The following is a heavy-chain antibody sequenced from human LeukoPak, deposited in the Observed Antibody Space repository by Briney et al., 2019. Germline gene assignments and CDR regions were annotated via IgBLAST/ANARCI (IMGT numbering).Heavy chain of an antibody. CDR1: GGSFSSYY. J-gene: IGHJ6*03. V-gene: IGHV4-59*01. D-gene: IGHD3-22*01. Sequence: PSETLSLTCTVSGGSFSSYYWSWIRQPPGKGLEWIGYIYYSGSTNYNPSLKSRVTISVDTSKNQFSLKLSSVTAADTAVYYCARSSEGRYYYDSSGYTYFYYYMDVWGKGTTVTISS. CDR2: IYYSGST. CDR3: ARSSEGRYYYDSSGYTYFYYYMDV.